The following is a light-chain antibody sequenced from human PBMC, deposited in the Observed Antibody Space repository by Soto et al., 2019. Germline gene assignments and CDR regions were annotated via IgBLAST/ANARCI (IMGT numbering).Light chain of an antibody. Sequence: DIQMTQFPSTLSASVGDRVTITCRASQSISSWLAWYQQKPGKAPKLLIDKASSLASGVPSRFSGSGSGTEFTLTISSLQPDDLATYYCQQYKNFSARPFGQGT. CDR2: KAS. J-gene: IGKJ1*01. CDR3: QQYKNFSARP. V-gene: IGKV1-5*03. CDR1: QSISSW.